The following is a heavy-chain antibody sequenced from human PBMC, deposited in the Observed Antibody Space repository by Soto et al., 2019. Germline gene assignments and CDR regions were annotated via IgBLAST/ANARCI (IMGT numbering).Heavy chain of an antibody. Sequence: EVQLVESGGGLVKPGGSLRLSCAASGFTFSSYSMNWVRQAPGKGLEWVSSISSSSSYIYYADSVKGRFTISRDNAKNSLYLQMNSLRAEDTAVDYCARDSRTFYNWFDPWGQGTLVTVSS. CDR2: ISSSSSYI. CDR1: GFTFSSYS. D-gene: IGHD2-2*01. V-gene: IGHV3-21*01. J-gene: IGHJ5*02. CDR3: ARDSRTFYNWFDP.